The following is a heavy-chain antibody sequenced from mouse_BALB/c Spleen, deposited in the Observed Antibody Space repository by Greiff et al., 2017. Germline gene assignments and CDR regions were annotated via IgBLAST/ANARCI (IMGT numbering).Heavy chain of an antibody. V-gene: IGHV10-1*02. Sequence: EVKLMESGGGLVQPKGSLKLSCAASGFTFNTYAMNWVRQAPGKGLEWVARIRSKSNNYATYYADSVKDRFTISRDDSQSMLYLQMNNLKTEDTAMYYCVRQGYYGTLYAMDYWGQGTSVTVSS. CDR2: IRSKSNNYAT. J-gene: IGHJ4*01. D-gene: IGHD1-1*01. CDR1: GFTFNTYA. CDR3: VRQGYYGTLYAMDY.